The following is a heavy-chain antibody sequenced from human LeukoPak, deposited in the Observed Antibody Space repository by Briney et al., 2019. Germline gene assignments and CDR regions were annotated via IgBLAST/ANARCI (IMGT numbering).Heavy chain of an antibody. CDR1: GGTFSSYA. V-gene: IGHV1-69*04. CDR2: IIPILGIA. J-gene: IGHJ5*02. Sequence: SVKVSCKASGGTFSSYAISWVRQAPGQGLEWMGRIIPILGIANYAQKFQGRVTITADKSTSTAYMELSSLRSEDTAVYYSARAYYCGGDCYSELWFDPWGQGTLVTVSS. D-gene: IGHD2-21*02. CDR3: ARAYYCGGDCYSELWFDP.